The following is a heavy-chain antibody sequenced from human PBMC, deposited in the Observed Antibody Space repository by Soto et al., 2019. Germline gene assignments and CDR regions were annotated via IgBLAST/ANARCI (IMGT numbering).Heavy chain of an antibody. CDR3: AKDRFHVVVTVSIFDP. Sequence: LRLSCAASGFTFSSYAMSWVRQAPGKGLEWVSTISGSGGSADYADSVKGRFTISRDNPQNTLYLEMNSLRAEDTAIYYCAKDRFHVVVTVSIFDPWGQGTLVTVSS. CDR1: GFTFSSYA. D-gene: IGHD2-21*02. V-gene: IGHV3-23*01. CDR2: ISGSGGSA. J-gene: IGHJ5*02.